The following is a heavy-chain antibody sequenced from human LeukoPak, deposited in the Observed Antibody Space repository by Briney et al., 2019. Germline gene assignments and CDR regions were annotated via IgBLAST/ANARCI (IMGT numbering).Heavy chain of an antibody. V-gene: IGHV3-23*01. CDR1: GFTFSSYA. J-gene: IGHJ4*02. CDR3: ARDSYGSGSYYY. D-gene: IGHD3-10*01. Sequence: GGSLRLSGAASGFTFSSYAMSWVRQAPGKGLEGVSAISGSGGSTYYADSVKGRFTISRDNSKNTLYLQMNSLRAEDTAVYYCARDSYGSGSYYYWGQGTLVTVSS. CDR2: ISGSGGST.